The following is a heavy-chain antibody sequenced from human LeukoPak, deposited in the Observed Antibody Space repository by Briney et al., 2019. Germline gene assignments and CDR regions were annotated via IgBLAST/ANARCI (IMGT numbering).Heavy chain of an antibody. D-gene: IGHD1-7*01. Sequence: SETLSLTCAVYGGSFSGYYWSWIRQPPGKGLEWIGEINHSGSTNYNPSLKSRVTISVDTSKNHFSLTLTSVAAADTAIYYCARSGFGTTNIYSYFAYWGQGTLVTVSS. J-gene: IGHJ4*02. CDR2: INHSGST. CDR3: ARSGFGTTNIYSYFAY. V-gene: IGHV4-34*01. CDR1: GGSFSGYY.